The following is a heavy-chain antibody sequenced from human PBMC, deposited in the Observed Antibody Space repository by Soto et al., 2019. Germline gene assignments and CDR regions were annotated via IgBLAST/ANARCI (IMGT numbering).Heavy chain of an antibody. CDR1: GFTFSSYA. CDR2: ISYDGSNK. J-gene: IGHJ4*02. Sequence: QVQLVESGGGVVQPGRSLRLSCAASGFTFSSYAMHWVRQAPGKGLEWVAVISYDGSNKYYADSVKGRFTISRDNSKNTLYLQMNSRRAEDTAVYYCARVESSSSLGAFDYWGQGTLVTVSS. V-gene: IGHV3-30-3*01. D-gene: IGHD6-6*01. CDR3: ARVESSSSLGAFDY.